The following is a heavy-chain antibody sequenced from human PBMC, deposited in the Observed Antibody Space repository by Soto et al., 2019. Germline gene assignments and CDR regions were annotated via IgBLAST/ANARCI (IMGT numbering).Heavy chain of an antibody. CDR1: GGSISSGDYH. CDR3: ASGTWSGYDRSSVAF. J-gene: IGHJ4*02. CDR2: IYYSGGT. D-gene: IGHD3-3*01. V-gene: IGHV4-30-4*01. Sequence: QVQLQESGPGLVKPSQTLSLTCTVSGGSISSGDYHWSWIRQSPGKGLEWIAYIYYSGGTYYNPCLEGRFTISLDTSRHQFSLNLSAVTAVYTAVYYCASGTWSGYDRSSVAFWGQGTLVTVSS.